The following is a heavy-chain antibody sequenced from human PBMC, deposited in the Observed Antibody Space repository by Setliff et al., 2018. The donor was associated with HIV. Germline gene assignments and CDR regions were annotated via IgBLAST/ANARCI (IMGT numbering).Heavy chain of an antibody. CDR3: ARNGPHGSGWYNYLDF. J-gene: IGHJ4*02. CDR2: INAGNGNT. Sequence: ASVKVSCKASGYTFTSYAMHWVRQAPGQRLEWMGWINAGNGNTKYSQKFQGRVTITRDTSASTAYMEVSSLRSEDTAVYYCARNGPHGSGWYNYLDFWGQGTLVTV. D-gene: IGHD6-19*01. CDR1: GYTFTSYA. V-gene: IGHV1-3*01.